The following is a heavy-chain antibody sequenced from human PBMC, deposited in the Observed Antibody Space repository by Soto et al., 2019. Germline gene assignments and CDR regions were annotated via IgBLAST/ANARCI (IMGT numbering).Heavy chain of an antibody. CDR2: IYHSGNT. CDR3: ARERPDGARLDP. V-gene: IGHV4-30-4*01. Sequence: QVQLQESGPGLVKPSQTLSLTCTVSGGSISSGDYYWSWIRQPPGKGLEWIGYIYHSGNTYYNPSPXRXVTISVDTSKNQFSLKLSSVPAADTAVYYCARERPDGARLDPWGQGTLVTVSS. J-gene: IGHJ5*02. CDR1: GGSISSGDYY. D-gene: IGHD6-6*01.